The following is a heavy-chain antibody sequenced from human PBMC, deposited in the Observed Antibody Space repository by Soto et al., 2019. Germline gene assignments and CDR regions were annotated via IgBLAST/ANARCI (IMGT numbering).Heavy chain of an antibody. Sequence: EVQLLASGGGLVQPGGSLRLSCAASGFTFSTYAMSWVRQAPGKGLEWVSGISGSGGNTYYADSVKGRFTISRDNSKNTLYLQMNSLIAEDTAVYYCAKQPHYDFCNGYSNWFDPWGQGTLVTVSS. V-gene: IGHV3-23*01. CDR1: GFTFSTYA. J-gene: IGHJ5*02. CDR2: ISGSGGNT. D-gene: IGHD3-3*01. CDR3: AKQPHYDFCNGYSNWFDP.